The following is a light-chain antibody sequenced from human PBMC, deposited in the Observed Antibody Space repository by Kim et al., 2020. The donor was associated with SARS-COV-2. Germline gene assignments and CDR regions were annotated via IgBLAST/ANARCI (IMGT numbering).Light chain of an antibody. V-gene: IGKV1-39*01. CDR3: QQSYSTPT. Sequence: RSASVGDRVTITCRASQSISSYLNWYQQKPGKAPQHLIYAASSLQSGVPARCSGSGSGTDFTLTISSLQTEDFATYYCQQSYSTPTFGQGTKLEIK. CDR2: AAS. J-gene: IGKJ2*01. CDR1: QSISSY.